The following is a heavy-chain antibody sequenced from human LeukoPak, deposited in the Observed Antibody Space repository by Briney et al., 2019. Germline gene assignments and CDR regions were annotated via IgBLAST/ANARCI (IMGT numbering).Heavy chain of an antibody. CDR1: GGSISTYD. V-gene: IGHV4-59*01. Sequence: PSETLSLTCTVSGGSISTYDWSWIRQPPGKGLEWIGYIYYSGNTKYNPSLKSRVTISVDTSKNQFSLNLNSVTAADTAVYYCARDSVVVLAAFDYWGQGTLVTVSS. J-gene: IGHJ4*02. CDR2: IYYSGNT. CDR3: ARDSVVVLAAFDY. D-gene: IGHD2-15*01.